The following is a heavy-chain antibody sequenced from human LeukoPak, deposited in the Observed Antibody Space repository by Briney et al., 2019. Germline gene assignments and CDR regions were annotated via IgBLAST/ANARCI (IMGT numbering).Heavy chain of an antibody. CDR1: GFTFSTSW. Sequence: GGSLRLSCEASGFTFSTSWMYWVRQAPGRGLEWVSRINGDGGDPSYADFVKGRFTISRDSAKSTLYLEMKNLRAEDTAVYYCARDGTFTGSNNYYYIDVWGKGTTVTISS. D-gene: IGHD1-14*01. CDR2: INGDGGDP. CDR3: ARDGTFTGSNNYYYIDV. J-gene: IGHJ6*03. V-gene: IGHV3-74*01.